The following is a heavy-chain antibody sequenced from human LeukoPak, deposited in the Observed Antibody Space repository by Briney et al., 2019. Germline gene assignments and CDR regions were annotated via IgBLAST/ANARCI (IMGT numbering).Heavy chain of an antibody. Sequence: ASVKVSCKASGYTFTSYAMNWVRQAPGQGLEWMGWINTNTGNPTYAQGFTGRFVFSLDTSVSTAYLQISSLKADDTAVYYCAREGDCSDGSCYGVNWFDPWGQGTLVTVSS. D-gene: IGHD2-15*01. CDR2: INTNTGNP. CDR3: AREGDCSDGSCYGVNWFDP. CDR1: GYTFTSYA. J-gene: IGHJ5*02. V-gene: IGHV7-4-1*02.